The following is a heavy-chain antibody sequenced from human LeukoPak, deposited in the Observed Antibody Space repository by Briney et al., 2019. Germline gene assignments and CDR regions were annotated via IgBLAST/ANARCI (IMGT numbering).Heavy chain of an antibody. CDR1: GFTFSSFE. J-gene: IGHJ4*02. D-gene: IGHD1-1*01. Sequence: GGSLRLSCAASGFTFSSFEMNWVRQAPGRGLEWLSHISTSGSTKYYANSVKGRFTISGDNAKNSLYLQMNSLSAEDTAVYYCARDRRGGDPMNDDDYWGQGTLVTVSS. CDR3: ARDRRGGDPMNDDDY. CDR2: ISTSGSTK. V-gene: IGHV3-48*03.